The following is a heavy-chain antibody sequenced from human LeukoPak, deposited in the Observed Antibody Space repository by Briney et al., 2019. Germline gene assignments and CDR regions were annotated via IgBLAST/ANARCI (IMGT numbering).Heavy chain of an antibody. CDR2: IWYDGSNK. CDR1: GSTFSSYG. V-gene: IGHV3-33*01. J-gene: IGHJ4*02. Sequence: GGSLRLSCAASGSTFSSYGMHWVRQAPGKGLEWVAVIWYDGSNKYYADSVKGRFTISRDNSKNTLYLQMNSLRAEDTAVYYCARGLLWFGDPLDYWGQGTLVTVSS. CDR3: ARGLLWFGDPLDY. D-gene: IGHD3-10*01.